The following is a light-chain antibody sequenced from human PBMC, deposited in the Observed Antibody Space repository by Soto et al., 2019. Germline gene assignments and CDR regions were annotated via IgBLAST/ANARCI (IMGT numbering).Light chain of an antibody. CDR2: EAS. V-gene: IGKV1-33*01. Sequence: DIQMTQSPSSLSASVGDRVTITCQASQDISDKLNWYQQKSGKPPNLLIYEASNLELGVPSRFSGSASRTDFTFTISNLQPEDYGTYYCQQYSNLPFTFGPGTKIDIK. CDR3: QQYSNLPFT. CDR1: QDISDK. J-gene: IGKJ3*01.